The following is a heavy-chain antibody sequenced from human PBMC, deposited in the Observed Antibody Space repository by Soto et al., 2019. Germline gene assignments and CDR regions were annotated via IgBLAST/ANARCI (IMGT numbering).Heavy chain of an antibody. CDR2: IIPIFGTA. J-gene: IGHJ6*02. CDR3: ARDYGQYCSSTSCYTPLRGARRHYYDYGMDV. Sequence: ASVKVSCKASGGTFSSYAISWVRQAPGQGLEWMGGIIPIFGTANYAQKFQGRVTITADESTSTAYMELSSLRSEDTAVYYCARDYGQYCSSTSCYTPLRGARRHYYDYGMDVWG. CDR1: GGTFSSYA. D-gene: IGHD2-2*02. V-gene: IGHV1-69*13.